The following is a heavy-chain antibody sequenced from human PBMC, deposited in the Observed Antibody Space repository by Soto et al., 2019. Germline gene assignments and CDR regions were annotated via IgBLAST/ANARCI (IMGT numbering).Heavy chain of an antibody. Sequence: PSETLSLTCSVSGGPVSGYYWTWIRQPQGKGLAWVGYIDDSARTNYNPSLKSRVAILVDTSKNQFSLKVCSVTAADKAIYYCARQGYYDRSGYSGTFDYWGQGTLVTVSS. V-gene: IGHV4-59*02. CDR2: IDDSART. CDR1: GGPVSGYY. CDR3: ARQGYYDRSGYSGTFDY. J-gene: IGHJ4*02. D-gene: IGHD3-22*01.